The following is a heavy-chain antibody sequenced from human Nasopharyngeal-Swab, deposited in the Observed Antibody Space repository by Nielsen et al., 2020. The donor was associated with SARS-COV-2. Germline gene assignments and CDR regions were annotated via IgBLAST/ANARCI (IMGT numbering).Heavy chain of an antibody. CDR1: GLTFSDYY. CDR2: ISSSGGTV. CDR3: ARPPYCSGGSCYSMGLDY. J-gene: IGHJ4*02. Sequence: GGSLRLSCAASGLTFSDYYMSWIRQAPGKGLEWVSHISSSGGTVYYADSVKGRFTISRDNAKNSLYLQMNSLRAEDTAVYYCARPPYCSGGSCYSMGLDYWGQGTLVPVSS. D-gene: IGHD2-15*01. V-gene: IGHV3-11*01.